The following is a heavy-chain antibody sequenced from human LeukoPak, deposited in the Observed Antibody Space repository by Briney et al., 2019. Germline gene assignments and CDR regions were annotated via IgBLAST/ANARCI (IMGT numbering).Heavy chain of an antibody. CDR2: ISAYNGNT. CDR1: GYTFTSYG. V-gene: IGHV1-18*01. Sequence: ASVKVSCKASGYTFTSYGISWVRQAPGQGLEWMGWISAYNGNTNYAQKLQGRVTMTTDTSTSTAYMELRSLRYDDTAVYYCARDLKRLRMLPAYYFDYWGQGTLVTVSS. D-gene: IGHD1-14*01. J-gene: IGHJ4*02. CDR3: ARDLKRLRMLPAYYFDY.